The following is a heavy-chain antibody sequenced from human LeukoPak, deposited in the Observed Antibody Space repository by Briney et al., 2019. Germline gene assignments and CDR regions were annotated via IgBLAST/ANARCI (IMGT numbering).Heavy chain of an antibody. Sequence: ASVKVSCKASGGTFSSYAISWVRQAPGQGLEWMGGIIPIFGTANYAQKFQGRVTITADESTSTAYMELSSLRSKDTAVYYCARDPDIVATTSDYWGQGTLVTVSS. CDR3: ARDPDIVATTSDY. D-gene: IGHD5-12*01. J-gene: IGHJ4*02. V-gene: IGHV1-69*13. CDR1: GGTFSSYA. CDR2: IIPIFGTA.